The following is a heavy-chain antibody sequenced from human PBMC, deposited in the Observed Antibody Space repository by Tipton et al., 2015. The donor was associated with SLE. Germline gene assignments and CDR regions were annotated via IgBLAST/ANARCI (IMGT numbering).Heavy chain of an antibody. CDR2: INHSGST. J-gene: IGHJ4*02. Sequence: TLSLTCAVYGGSFSGYYWSWIRQPPGKGLEWIGEINHSGSTNYNPSLKSRVTISVDTSKNQFSLKLRSVTPADPAVYYCAGGGGSHMTPSDSWAQGTLVTVSS. CDR1: GGSFSGYY. V-gene: IGHV4-34*01. CDR3: AGGGGSHMTPSDS. D-gene: IGHD1-26*01.